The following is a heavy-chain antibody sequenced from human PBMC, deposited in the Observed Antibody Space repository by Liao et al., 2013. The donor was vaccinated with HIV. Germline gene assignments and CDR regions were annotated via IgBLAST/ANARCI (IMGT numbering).Heavy chain of an antibody. J-gene: IGHJ4*02. CDR3: ARGDSSSWYYFDY. Sequence: QLQLQESGPGLVKPSQTLSLTCTVSGGSISSYYWSWIRQPPGKGLEWIGYIYYSGSTNYNPSLKSRVTISVDTSKNQFSLKLSSVTAADTAVYYCARGDSSSWYYFDYWGQGTLVTVSS. CDR2: IYYSGST. D-gene: IGHD6-13*01. V-gene: IGHV4-59*01. CDR1: GGSISSYY.